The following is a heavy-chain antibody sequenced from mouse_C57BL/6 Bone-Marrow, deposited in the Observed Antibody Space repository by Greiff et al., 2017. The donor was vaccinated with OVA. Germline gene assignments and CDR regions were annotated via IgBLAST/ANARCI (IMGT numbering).Heavy chain of an antibody. CDR3: NTGFAY. CDR1: GYAFSSSW. CDR2: IYPGDGDT. J-gene: IGHJ3*01. Sequence: VQLQQSGPELVKPGASVKISCKASGYAFSSSWMNWVKQRPGKGLEGIGRIYPGDGDTNYNGKFKGKATLTADKSSSTAYMQLSSLTSEDSAVYFCNTGFAYWGQGTLVTVSA. V-gene: IGHV1-82*01. D-gene: IGHD1-1*01.